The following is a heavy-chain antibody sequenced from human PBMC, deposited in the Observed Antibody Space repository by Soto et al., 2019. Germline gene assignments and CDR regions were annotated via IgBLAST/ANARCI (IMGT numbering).Heavy chain of an antibody. CDR2: IYHSGSI. CDR3: GRALRGFSAFDI. CDR1: GGSISSSSYY. V-gene: IGHV4-39*07. D-gene: IGHD3-16*01. J-gene: IGHJ3*02. Sequence: SETLSLTCTVSGGSISSSSYYWGWIRQPPGKGLEWIGSIYHSGSINYNPSLKSRLTISIDKSKNQFSLTLNSVTSAYTAVYYCGRALRGFSAFDIWGQGTMVTVSS.